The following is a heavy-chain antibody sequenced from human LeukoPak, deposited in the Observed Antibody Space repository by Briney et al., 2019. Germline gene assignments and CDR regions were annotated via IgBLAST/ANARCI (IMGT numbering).Heavy chain of an antibody. Sequence: GGSLRLSCAASGFTFSSYAMHWVRQAPGKGLEWVAVISYDGSNKYYADSVKGRFTISRDNAKNSLYLQMNSLRAEDTAVYYCARDIVVVVGASPMSLTPDDAFDIWGQGTMVTVSS. J-gene: IGHJ3*02. CDR2: ISYDGSNK. V-gene: IGHV3-30*04. CDR3: ARDIVVVVGASPMSLTPDDAFDI. CDR1: GFTFSSYA. D-gene: IGHD2-15*01.